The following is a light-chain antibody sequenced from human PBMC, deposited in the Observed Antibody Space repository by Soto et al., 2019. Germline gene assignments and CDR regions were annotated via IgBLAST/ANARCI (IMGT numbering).Light chain of an antibody. V-gene: IGKV3-20*01. CDR2: GAS. CDR1: QSISNSY. CDR3: QYYGRSPPYT. Sequence: EIVLTQSPGTLSLSPGEGATLSCRTSQSISNSYLSWFQQRPGQAPRVLIYGASNRASGIPDRFSGSGSGTDFTLTISSLEPEDFAVYYCQYYGRSPPYTFGQGTKLDIK. J-gene: IGKJ2*01.